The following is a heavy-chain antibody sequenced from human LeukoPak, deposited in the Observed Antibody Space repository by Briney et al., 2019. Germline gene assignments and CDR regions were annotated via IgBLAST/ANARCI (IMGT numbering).Heavy chain of an antibody. Sequence: GGSLRLSCSASGFTFSSYSMNWVRQAPGKGLEWVSSISSSSSYIYYADSVKGRFTISRDNAKNSLYLQMNSLRAEDTAVYYCARPTASGVDPWGQGTLVTVSS. CDR2: ISSSSSYI. CDR1: GFTFSSYS. V-gene: IGHV3-21*01. CDR3: ARPTASGVDP. J-gene: IGHJ5*02.